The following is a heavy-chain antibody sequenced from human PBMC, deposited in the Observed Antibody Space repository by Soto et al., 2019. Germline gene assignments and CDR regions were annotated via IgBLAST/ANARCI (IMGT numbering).Heavy chain of an antibody. CDR1: GGTFSSYA. CDR2: IIPIFGTA. D-gene: IGHD5-12*01. J-gene: IGHJ4*02. CDR3: ARTRYSGYDYLVPFDY. V-gene: IGHV1-69*12. Sequence: QVQLVQSGAEVKKPGSSVKVSCKASGGTFSSYAISWVRQAPGQGLEWMGGIIPIFGTANYAQKFQGRVTTTADESTSTAYMKLSSLRSEDTAVYYCARTRYSGYDYLVPFDYWGQGTLVTVSS.